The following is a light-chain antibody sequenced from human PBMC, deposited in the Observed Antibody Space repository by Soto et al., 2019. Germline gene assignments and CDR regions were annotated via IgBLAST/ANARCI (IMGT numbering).Light chain of an antibody. CDR3: CSYAGSYTLV. V-gene: IGLV2-11*01. CDR2: DVN. J-gene: IGLJ1*01. Sequence: QSVLTHPRPVSWSPGQVVTISCTGTSRDVGGYNYVSWYQQHPRKAPKLMIYDVNKRPSGVPDRFSGSKSGNTASLTISGLQAEDEADYYCCSYAGSYTLVFGTGTKVTVL. CDR1: SRDVGGYNY.